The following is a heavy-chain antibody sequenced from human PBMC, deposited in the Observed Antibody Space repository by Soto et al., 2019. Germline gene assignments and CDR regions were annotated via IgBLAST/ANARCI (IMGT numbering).Heavy chain of an antibody. CDR1: GXKSSNYA. V-gene: IGHV3-23*01. Sequence: GSLRLACAASGXKSSNYAMSWVRQAPGKGLEWVSLISATGGGTYYAESVKGRFNISRENSHNTPYLQVHSLNAEEPALYYCAKDRRAGGNSAFYFDFWGQGAQGTVSS. D-gene: IGHD3-16*01. CDR3: AKDRRAGGNSAFYFDF. J-gene: IGHJ4*02. CDR2: ISATGGGT.